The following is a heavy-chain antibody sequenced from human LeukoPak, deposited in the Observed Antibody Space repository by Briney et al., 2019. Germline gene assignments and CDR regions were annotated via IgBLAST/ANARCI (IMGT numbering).Heavy chain of an antibody. Sequence: PGGSLRLSCAASGFSFSHYSMNWVRQAPGKGLEWVSSIGTSSGNTNYGDSVKGRFTTSRDNMKNSVHLQMNSLRAEDTAVYYCARSGWSYYFGLDVWGHGTTVTVSS. V-gene: IGHV3-21*01. CDR3: ARSGWSYYFGLDV. CDR2: IGTSSGNT. CDR1: GFSFSHYS. J-gene: IGHJ6*02. D-gene: IGHD6-19*01.